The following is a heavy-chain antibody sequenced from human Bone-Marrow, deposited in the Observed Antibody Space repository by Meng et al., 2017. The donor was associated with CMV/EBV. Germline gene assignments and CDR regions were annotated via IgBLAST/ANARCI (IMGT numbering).Heavy chain of an antibody. CDR2: INHSGST. V-gene: IGHV4-34*01. CDR3: ARGAVPKGMDV. CDR1: GGSFSSYY. J-gene: IGHJ6*02. Sequence: SETLSLTCAVYGGSFSSYYWSWIRQPPGKGLEWIGEINHSGSTNYNPSLKNRVTISVDKSKNQFSLKLSSMTAADTAVYYCARGAVPKGMDVWGQGTTVTVSS. D-gene: IGHD6-19*01.